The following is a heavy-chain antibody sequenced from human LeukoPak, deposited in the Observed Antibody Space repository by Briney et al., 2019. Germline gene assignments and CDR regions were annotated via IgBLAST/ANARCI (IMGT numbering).Heavy chain of an antibody. CDR1: GLTFSTSG. V-gene: IGHV3-21*06. D-gene: IGHD5-24*01. CDR2: IGPTGSDR. Sequence: GGSLRLSCTASGLTFSTSGFNWVRQAPGKGLEWVASIGPTGSDRYHADSIKGRFTISRDNANNFLYLQMNSLRAEDTAVYYRATETHGRHYDYWGQGTLLTVSS. J-gene: IGHJ4*02. CDR3: ATETHGRHYDY.